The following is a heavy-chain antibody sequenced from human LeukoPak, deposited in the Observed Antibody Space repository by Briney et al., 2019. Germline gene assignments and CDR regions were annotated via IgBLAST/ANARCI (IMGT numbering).Heavy chain of an antibody. CDR3: ARVVAVAPLDNWFDP. Sequence: PSETLSLTCTVSGGSISSGSYYWSWIRQPAGKGLEWIGRIYTSGSTNYNPSLKSRVTISVDTSKNLFSLKLSSVTAADTAVYYCARVVAVAPLDNWFDPWGQGTLVTVSS. CDR1: GGSISSGSYY. CDR2: IYTSGST. J-gene: IGHJ5*02. D-gene: IGHD6-19*01. V-gene: IGHV4-61*02.